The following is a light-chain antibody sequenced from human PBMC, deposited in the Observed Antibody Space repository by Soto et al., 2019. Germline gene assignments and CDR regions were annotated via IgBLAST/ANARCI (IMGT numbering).Light chain of an antibody. Sequence: QSVLTQSSSASASLGSSVKLNCTLSSGHSSYIIAWHQQQPGKAPRYLMKLEGSGSYNKGSGVPDRFSGSSSGADRYLTISILQFDYEAYYYSATCDFNPRVFGGGTKLTLL. CDR3: ATCDFNPRV. CDR2: LEGSGSY. CDR1: SGHSSYI. V-gene: IGLV4-60*02. J-gene: IGLJ3*02.